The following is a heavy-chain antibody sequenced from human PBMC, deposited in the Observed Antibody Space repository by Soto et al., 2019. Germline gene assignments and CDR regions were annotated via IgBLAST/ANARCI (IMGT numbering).Heavy chain of an antibody. Sequence: PILACAASGFTFSSYWMHWVRQAPGKGLVWVSRINSDGSGTSYADSVNGRFTISRDNSKNTLYLQMNSLRAEDTAVYYCARDRVQDVFRFLDWLGTTCYYGMYXWGQGTTVTVS. J-gene: IGHJ6*02. CDR2: INSDGSGT. D-gene: IGHD3-3*01. CDR1: GFTFSSYW. V-gene: IGHV3-74*01. CDR3: ARDRVQDVFRFLDWLGTTCYYGMYX.